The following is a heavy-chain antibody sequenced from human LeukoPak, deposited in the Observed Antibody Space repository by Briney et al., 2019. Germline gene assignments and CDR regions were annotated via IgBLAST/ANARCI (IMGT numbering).Heavy chain of an antibody. V-gene: IGHV1-8*03. CDR2: MNPNSGNT. D-gene: IGHD2-2*01. CDR3: ARGGNVVVPAAAYNWFDP. J-gene: IGHJ5*02. CDR1: GYTFTSYD. Sequence: ASVKVSCKASGYTFTSYDINWVRQATGQGLEWMGWMNPNSGNTGYAQKFQGRVTITRNTSISTAYMELSSLRSEDTAVYYCARGGNVVVPAAAYNWFDPWGQGTLVTVSS.